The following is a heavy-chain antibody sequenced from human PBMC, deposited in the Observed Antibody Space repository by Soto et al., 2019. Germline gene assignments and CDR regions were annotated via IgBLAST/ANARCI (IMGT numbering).Heavy chain of an antibody. CDR3: AKFFGLGVAPPTGKAGFFFDS. J-gene: IGHJ4*02. CDR2: ISGSGGST. D-gene: IGHD3-16*01. V-gene: IGHV3-23*01. CDR1: GFTFSSYA. Sequence: PGGSLRLSCAASGFTFSSYAMSWVRQAPGKGLEWVSAISGSGGSTYYADSVKGRFTISRDNSKNTLYLQMNSLRAEDTAVYYCAKFFGLGVAPPTGKAGFFFDSWGQGTLVTVP.